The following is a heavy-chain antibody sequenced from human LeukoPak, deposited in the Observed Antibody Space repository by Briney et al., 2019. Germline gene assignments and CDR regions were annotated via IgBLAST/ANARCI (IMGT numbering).Heavy chain of an antibody. D-gene: IGHD1-14*01. CDR2: IKQDGSEK. CDR1: GSTFSNYW. Sequence: PGRSLRLSCAAAGSTFSNYWMTWVRQDPGKGLEVVANIKQDGSEKYCVDSVKRRFTLSRDNAKNSLYLQMNRLRAEDTAVYYCARNQRRLVYRGQGTLGTVSA. V-gene: IGHV3-7*01. J-gene: IGHJ4*02. CDR3: ARNQRRLVY.